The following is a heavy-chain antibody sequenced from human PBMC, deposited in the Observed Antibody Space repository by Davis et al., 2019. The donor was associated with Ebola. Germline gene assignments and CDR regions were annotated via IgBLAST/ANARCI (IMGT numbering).Heavy chain of an antibody. V-gene: IGHV4-4*01. Sequence: MPGGSLRLSCTVPGGSISSHNWWSWVRQSPGKGLEWIGEIYDSGSTNYNPSLKTRVTISVDTSKNQFSLNLTSVTAADTAVYFCARLRSPRDDAFDIWGQGTLVTVSS. J-gene: IGHJ3*02. CDR3: ARLRSPRDDAFDI. CDR2: IYDSGST. D-gene: IGHD1-14*01. CDR1: GGSISSHNW.